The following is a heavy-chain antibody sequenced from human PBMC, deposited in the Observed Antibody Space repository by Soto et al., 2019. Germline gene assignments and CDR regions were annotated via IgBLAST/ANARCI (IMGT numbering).Heavy chain of an antibody. V-gene: IGHV3-23*01. CDR2: ISDSGSFT. D-gene: IGHD7-27*01. J-gene: IGHJ2*01. CDR3: AKRPLYWGRCYCDL. Sequence: EVQLLESGGGLVQPGGSLRLSCAASGITFSNYAMTWVRQAPGKGLEWVSVISDSGSFTFYADSVKGRFTISRDNSGGTLYLQMTSLRAEDTAIYYCAKRPLYWGRCYCDLWGRGTLVTVSS. CDR1: GITFSNYA.